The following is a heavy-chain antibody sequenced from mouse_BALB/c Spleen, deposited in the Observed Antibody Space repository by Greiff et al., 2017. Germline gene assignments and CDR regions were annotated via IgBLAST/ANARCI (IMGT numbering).Heavy chain of an antibody. D-gene: IGHD2-14*01. CDR3: ARYRYDGAY. J-gene: IGHJ3*01. V-gene: IGHV2-9*02. CDR2: IWAGGST. CDR1: GFSLTSYG. Sequence: VKVEESGPGLVAPSQSLSITCTVSGFSLTSYGVHWVRQPPGKGLEWLGVIWAGGSTNYNSALMSRLSISKDNSKSQVFLKMNSLQTDDTAMYYCARYRYDGAYWGQGTLVTVSA.